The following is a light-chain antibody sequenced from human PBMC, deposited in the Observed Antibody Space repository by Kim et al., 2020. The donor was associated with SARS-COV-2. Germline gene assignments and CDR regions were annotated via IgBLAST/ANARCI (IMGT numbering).Light chain of an antibody. J-gene: IGLJ2*01. CDR3: QVWDSSTAWVV. CDR2: RDS. V-gene: IGLV3-9*01. CDR1: NIGSKN. Sequence: ALGQTARITCGGNNIGSKNVHWYQQKPGQAPVLVIYRDSNRPSGIPERFSGSNSGNTATLTISRAQAGDEADYYCQVWDSSTAWVVFGGGTQLTVL.